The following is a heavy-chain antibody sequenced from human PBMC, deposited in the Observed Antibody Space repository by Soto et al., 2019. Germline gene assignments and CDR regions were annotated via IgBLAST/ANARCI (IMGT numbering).Heavy chain of an antibody. Sequence: SETLSLTCTVSSASFTVYYWSWIRQPPGEGLEWIGYIYYSGSTSYNPSLTSRVTLSADTSKNQFSRQLRSVPAADTAVYYCARLDYYASGSYPDPYPYWGQGTLVTVSS. J-gene: IGHJ4*02. CDR2: IYYSGST. D-gene: IGHD3-10*01. V-gene: IGHV4-59*08. CDR3: ARLDYYASGSYPDPYPY. CDR1: SASFTVYY.